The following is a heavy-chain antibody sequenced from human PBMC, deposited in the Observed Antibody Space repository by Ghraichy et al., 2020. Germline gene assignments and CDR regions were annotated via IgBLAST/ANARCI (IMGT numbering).Heavy chain of an antibody. CDR3: ARGSRVVRFYYYDGMDV. CDR2: ITSSGRNI. J-gene: IGHJ6*02. V-gene: IGHV3-48*02. CDR1: GFTFSGYS. Sequence: GGSRLSCVGSGFTFSGYSMNWVRQSPGKGLEWVSYITSSGRNIFYADSVKGRFTISRDNAQNSLYLQMNSLRDEDTAVYYCARGSRVVRFYYYDGMDVWGQGTTVTVSS. D-gene: IGHD4-23*01.